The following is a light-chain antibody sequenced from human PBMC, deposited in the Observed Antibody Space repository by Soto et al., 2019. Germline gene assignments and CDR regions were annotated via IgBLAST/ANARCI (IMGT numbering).Light chain of an antibody. Sequence: QSVLTQAPSVSGAPGQRVTISCTGSSSNIGAGYDVHWYQQLPGTAPRLLIYGNSNRPSGVPDRFSGSKSGTSASLAITGLHAEDEADYYCQSYDNSLSGSNVFGTGTKVTVL. J-gene: IGLJ1*01. V-gene: IGLV1-40*01. CDR1: SSNIGAGYD. CDR3: QSYDNSLSGSNV. CDR2: GNS.